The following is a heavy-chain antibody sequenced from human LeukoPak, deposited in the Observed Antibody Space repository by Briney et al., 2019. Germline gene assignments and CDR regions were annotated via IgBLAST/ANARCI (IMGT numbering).Heavy chain of an antibody. CDR1: GFTFDKYW. V-gene: IGHV3-7*01. CDR3: ARDLEPATIMYYFAY. J-gene: IGHJ4*02. CDR2: IEDDGSEN. D-gene: IGHD5-24*01. Sequence: HPGGSLRLSCAASGFTFDKYWMSWVRQAPGKGLEWVANIEDDGSENYYVDSVKGRFTISRDNARNSLYLQMNSLRAEDTAIYYCARDLEPATIMYYFAYWGQGTPVTVSS.